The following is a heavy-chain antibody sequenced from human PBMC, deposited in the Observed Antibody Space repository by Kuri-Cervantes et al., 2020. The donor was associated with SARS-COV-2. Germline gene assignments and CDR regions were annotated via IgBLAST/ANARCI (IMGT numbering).Heavy chain of an antibody. J-gene: IGHJ6*02. Sequence: GESLKISCAASGFTFSDHYMSWIRQAPGKGLEWVSYISSSGSTIYYADSVKGRFTISRDNDKNSLYLQMNSLRAEDTAVYYCARTGLPGWYYYYGMDVWGQGTTVTVSS. D-gene: IGHD2-15*01. CDR2: ISSSGSTI. V-gene: IGHV3-11*01. CDR1: GFTFSDHY. CDR3: ARTGLPGWYYYYGMDV.